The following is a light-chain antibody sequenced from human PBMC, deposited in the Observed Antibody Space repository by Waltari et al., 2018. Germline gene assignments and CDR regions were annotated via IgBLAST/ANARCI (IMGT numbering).Light chain of an antibody. CDR1: QSLLHSNGNTY. Sequence: DIVITQSPLSLPVTPGEPASIPCRSSQSLLHSNGNTYVEWFLPKPGQSPQLLIYLTSRRASGVPDRFIGSGSGTDFTLKISRVEAEDVGIYYCMQDLQTPWTFGQGTRVEIK. CDR3: MQDLQTPWT. J-gene: IGKJ1*01. CDR2: LTS. V-gene: IGKV2-28*01.